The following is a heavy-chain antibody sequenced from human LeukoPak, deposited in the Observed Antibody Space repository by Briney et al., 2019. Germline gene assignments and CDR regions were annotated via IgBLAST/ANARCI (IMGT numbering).Heavy chain of an antibody. D-gene: IGHD2-15*01. J-gene: IGHJ4*02. CDR2: IIPILGIA. CDR1: GGTFISYA. Sequence: SVKVSCKASGGTFISYAISWVRQAPGQGLEWMGRIIPILGIANYAQKFQGRVTITADKSTSTAYMELSSLRSEDTAVYYCARDVGYCSGGSCYRPDFDYWGQGTLVFVSS. V-gene: IGHV1-69*04. CDR3: ARDVGYCSGGSCYRPDFDY.